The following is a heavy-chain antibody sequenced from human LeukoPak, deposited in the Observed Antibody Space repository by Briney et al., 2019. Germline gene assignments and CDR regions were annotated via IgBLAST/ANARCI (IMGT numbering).Heavy chain of an antibody. Sequence: GRSLRLSCAASGFTFSSYGIHWVRQAPGKGLEWVAVDWYDGGNKFYADFVKGRSLISRDHSKNTLYLQMNSLRAEDTAVYYCAKGTATPDLNYFGYWGQGTLVTVSS. CDR1: GFTFSSYG. CDR3: AKGTATPDLNYFGY. CDR2: DWYDGGNK. D-gene: IGHD2-2*01. J-gene: IGHJ4*02. V-gene: IGHV3-33*06.